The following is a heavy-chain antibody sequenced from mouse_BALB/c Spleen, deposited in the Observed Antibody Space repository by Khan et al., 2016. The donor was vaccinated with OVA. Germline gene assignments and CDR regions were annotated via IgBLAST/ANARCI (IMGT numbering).Heavy chain of an antibody. J-gene: IGHJ4*01. Sequence: QVQLKQSGPEVVKPGALVKISCKASGYTFTAYDINWVKQRPGQGLEWIGWIYPGDGSTEYNENFKGKATLTADTSSNTAYMQLSSLTSEKSAVYFCAREGLRGVGMDYWGQGTSVSVSS. CDR2: IYPGDGST. V-gene: IGHV1S56*01. CDR3: AREGLRGVGMDY. CDR1: GYTFTAYD. D-gene: IGHD1-1*01.